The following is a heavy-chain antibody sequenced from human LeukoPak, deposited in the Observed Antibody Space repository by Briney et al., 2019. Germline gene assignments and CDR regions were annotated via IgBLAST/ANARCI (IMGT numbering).Heavy chain of an antibody. Sequence: GGSLRLSCAASGFTFSDYAIHWVRLAPGRGLEGVSVISYDGGSKYYADSVKGRFTISRDNSKNTLYLQMNSLRAEDTAVYYCARPQGGRQLWLHFDYWGQGTQVTVSS. D-gene: IGHD5-18*01. J-gene: IGHJ4*02. V-gene: IGHV3-30-3*01. CDR2: ISYDGGSK. CDR3: ARPQGGRQLWLHFDY. CDR1: GFTFSDYA.